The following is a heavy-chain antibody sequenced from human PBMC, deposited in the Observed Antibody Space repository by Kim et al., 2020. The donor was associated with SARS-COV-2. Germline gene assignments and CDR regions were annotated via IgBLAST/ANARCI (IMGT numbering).Heavy chain of an antibody. Sequence: SETLSLTCAVYGGSFSGYYWSWIRQPPGKGLEWIGEINHSGSTNYNPSLKSRVTISVDTSKNQFSLKLSSVTAADTAVYYCARVRYGSGSYMDYWGQGTLVTVSS. CDR2: INHSGST. V-gene: IGHV4-34*01. J-gene: IGHJ4*02. CDR1: GGSFSGYY. D-gene: IGHD3-10*01. CDR3: ARVRYGSGSYMDY.